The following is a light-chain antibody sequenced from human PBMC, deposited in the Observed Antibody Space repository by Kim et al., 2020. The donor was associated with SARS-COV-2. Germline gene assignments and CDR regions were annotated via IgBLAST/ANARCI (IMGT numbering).Light chain of an antibody. CDR3: AAWDDSLNGHV. J-gene: IGLJ1*01. Sequence: GQRVTNPCHEDRSNIGPNTVYWYQQFPGTAPKLLLYGNDQRPSGVPDRFSASKSGTSASLAICGLQSEDEADYYCAAWDDSLNGHVFGTGTKVTVL. CDR1: RSNIGPNT. CDR2: GND. V-gene: IGLV1-44*01.